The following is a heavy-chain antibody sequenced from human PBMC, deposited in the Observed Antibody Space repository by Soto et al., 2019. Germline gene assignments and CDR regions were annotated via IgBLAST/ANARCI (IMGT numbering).Heavy chain of an antibody. J-gene: IGHJ4*02. D-gene: IGHD6-13*01. Sequence: PGGSLRLSCAVSGFTFTTNAMNWVRQAPGKGLEWVSAISGSGGTTYYADSVKGRFTISRDNSKNTLYLQMNTLRAEDTAIYYCAKVSSSWYAGFFDLWGQGTLVTVSS. CDR2: ISGSGGTT. CDR3: AKVSSSWYAGFFDL. V-gene: IGHV3-23*01. CDR1: GFTFTTNA.